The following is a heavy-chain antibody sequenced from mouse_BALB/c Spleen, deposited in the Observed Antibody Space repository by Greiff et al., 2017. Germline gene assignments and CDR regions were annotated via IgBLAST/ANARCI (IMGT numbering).Heavy chain of an antibody. CDR2: INPYNDGT. D-gene: IGHD1-1*01. CDR3: ARGGSSYAMDY. Sequence: VQLQQSGPELVKPGASVKMSCKASGYTFTSYVMHWVKQKPGQGLEWIGYINPYNDGTKYNEKFKAKATLTSDKSSSTAYMELSSLTSEDSAVYYCARGGSSYAMDYWGQGTSVTVSS. J-gene: IGHJ4*01. V-gene: IGHV1-14*01. CDR1: GYTFTSYV.